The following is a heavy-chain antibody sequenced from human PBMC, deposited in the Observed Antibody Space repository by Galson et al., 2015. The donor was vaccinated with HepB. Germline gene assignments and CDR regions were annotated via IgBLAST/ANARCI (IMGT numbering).Heavy chain of an antibody. CDR1: GFTFSGSA. J-gene: IGHJ6*03. D-gene: IGHD4-11*01. CDR2: IRSKANSYAT. CDR3: TSPRYSNYEQLYYMDV. V-gene: IGHV3-73*01. Sequence: SLRLSCAASGFTFSGSAMHWVRQASGKGLEWVGRIRSKANSYATAYAASVKGRFTISRDDSKNTAYLQMNSLKTEDTAVYYCTSPRYSNYEQLYYMDVWGKGTTVTVSS.